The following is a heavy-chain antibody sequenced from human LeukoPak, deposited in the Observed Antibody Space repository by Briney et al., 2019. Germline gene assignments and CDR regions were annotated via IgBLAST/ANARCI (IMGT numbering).Heavy chain of an antibody. D-gene: IGHD1-26*01. J-gene: IGHJ4*02. V-gene: IGHV1-24*01. CDR1: GYTLTELS. CDR2: FDPEDGET. Sequence: ASVKVSCKVSGYTLTELSMHWVRQAPGKGLEWMGGFDPEDGETIYAQKFQGRVTMTEDTSTDTAYMELSSLRSEDTAVYYCATGQGGWELPDYFDYWGQGALVTVSS. CDR3: ATGQGGWELPDYFDY.